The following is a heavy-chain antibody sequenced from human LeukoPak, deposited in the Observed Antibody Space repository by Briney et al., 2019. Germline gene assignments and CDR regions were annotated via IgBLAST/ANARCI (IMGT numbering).Heavy chain of an antibody. J-gene: IGHJ3*01. V-gene: IGHV5-51*01. CDR3: ARPSDSNTWSRRTFDL. D-gene: IGHD6-13*01. CDR1: GYSFTNYW. CDR2: IYPGDSDT. Sequence: GESLNISCKGSGYSFTNYWIGWVRQMPGKGLEWMGIIYPGDSDTRYSPSFQGQVTISADKSISTAYLQWSSLKASDTAIYYCARPSDSNTWSRRTFDLWGQGTMVTVFS.